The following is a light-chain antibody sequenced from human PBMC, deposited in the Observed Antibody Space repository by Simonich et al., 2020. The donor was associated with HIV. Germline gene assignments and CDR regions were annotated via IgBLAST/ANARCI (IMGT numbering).Light chain of an antibody. Sequence: DIQMTQSPSILSASVGDRVTITCRASQSISSWLAWYQQKPGKAPKLLIYKASSLESGVPSRCSGSGSGTEFTLTISSLQPDDFATYYCQQYNSYSPWTFGQGTKVEIK. CDR3: QQYNSYSPWT. V-gene: IGKV1-5*03. J-gene: IGKJ1*01. CDR2: KAS. CDR1: QSISSW.